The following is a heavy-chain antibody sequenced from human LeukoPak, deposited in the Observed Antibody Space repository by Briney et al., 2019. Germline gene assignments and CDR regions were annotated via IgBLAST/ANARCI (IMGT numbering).Heavy chain of an antibody. CDR2: IIPIFGTA. CDR3: AGGYCSSTSCYSRHFDP. CDR1: GGTFSSYA. J-gene: IGHJ5*02. Sequence: SVKVSCKASGGTFSSYAISWVRQAPGQGLEWMGGIIPIFGTANYAQKFQGRVTITADESTSTAYMELSSLRSEDTAVYYCAGGYCSSTSCYSRHFDPWGQGTLVTVSS. V-gene: IGHV1-69*13. D-gene: IGHD2-2*02.